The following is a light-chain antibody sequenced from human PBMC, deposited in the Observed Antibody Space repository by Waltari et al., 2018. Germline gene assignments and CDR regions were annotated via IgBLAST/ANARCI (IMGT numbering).Light chain of an antibody. CDR2: TNN. J-gene: IGLJ3*02. Sequence: QSVLTQPPSASGTPGQRVTISCSGSRSNVGSNSVHWYQQLPGTAPKLLIHTNNQRPSGVPHRFSGSKSGTSASLAISGLRSEDEADYHCAVWDDSLNGWVFGGGTKLTVL. CDR3: AVWDDSLNGWV. V-gene: IGLV1-44*01. CDR1: RSNVGSNS.